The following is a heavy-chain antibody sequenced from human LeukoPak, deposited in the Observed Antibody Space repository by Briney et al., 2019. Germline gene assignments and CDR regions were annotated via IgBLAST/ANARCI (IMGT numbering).Heavy chain of an antibody. D-gene: IGHD3-10*01. V-gene: IGHV1-46*01. CDR3: ARDYYGGHNLYNFDL. CDR1: GYTFTSYD. J-gene: IGHJ4*02. CDR2: INPSGGRT. Sequence: ASVKVSCKASGYTFTSYDINWVRQATGQGLEWMGMINPSGGRTTYAKKFQGRVTMTRDTSTNTVYTELSSLRSDDTAVYYCARDYYGGHNLYNFDLWGQGTRVIVSS.